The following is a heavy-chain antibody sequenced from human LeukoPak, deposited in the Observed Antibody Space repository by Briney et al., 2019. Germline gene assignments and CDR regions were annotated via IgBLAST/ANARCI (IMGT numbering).Heavy chain of an antibody. V-gene: IGHV3-21*01. J-gene: IGHJ4*02. CDR3: ARKGITMVRGALDY. CDR2: ISSNSSYI. D-gene: IGHD3-10*01. CDR1: GFTFSSYS. Sequence: GGSLSLSCAASGFTFSSYSMNWVHQAPGKGLEWVSSISSNSSYIYYADSVKGRFTISRDNAKNSLYLQMNSLRAEDTAVYYCARKGITMVRGALDYWGQGTLVTVSS.